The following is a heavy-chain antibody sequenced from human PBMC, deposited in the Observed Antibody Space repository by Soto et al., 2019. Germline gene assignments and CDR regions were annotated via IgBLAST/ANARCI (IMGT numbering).Heavy chain of an antibody. Sequence: GASVKVSCKASGYTFTSYGISWVRQAPGQGLEWMGWISAYNGNTNYAQKLQGRVTMTTDTSTSTAYMELRSLGSDDTAVYYCARRISRRLLDAFDSWGQGKMVTVSS. D-gene: IGHD2-15*01. J-gene: IGHJ3*02. V-gene: IGHV1-18*01. CDR1: GYTFTSYG. CDR2: ISAYNGNT. CDR3: ARRISRRLLDAFDS.